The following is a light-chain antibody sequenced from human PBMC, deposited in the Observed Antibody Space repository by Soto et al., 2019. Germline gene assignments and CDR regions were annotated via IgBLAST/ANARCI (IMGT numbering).Light chain of an antibody. Sequence: EIVLTQSPGTLSLSPGERATLSCRASQSVSSYLAWYQQKPGQAPRLLIYDASTRATGISARFSGSGSGTDFTLTISSLEPEDFAMYYCHQRSNWPVTFGQGTKVEVK. CDR1: QSVSSY. V-gene: IGKV3-11*01. J-gene: IGKJ1*01. CDR2: DAS. CDR3: HQRSNWPVT.